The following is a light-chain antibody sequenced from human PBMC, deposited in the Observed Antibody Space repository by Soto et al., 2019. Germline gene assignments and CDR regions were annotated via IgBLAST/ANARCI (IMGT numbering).Light chain of an antibody. J-gene: IGKJ3*01. CDR2: AAS. Sequence: AIRMTQSPSSLSASTGDRVTITCRASQGISSYLAWYQQKPGKAPKLLIYAASTLQSGVPSRFSGSGSGTDFTLTISCLQSEDFATYYCQQYDSYPPLTFGPGTKVDIK. CDR3: QQYDSYPPLT. CDR1: QGISSY. V-gene: IGKV1-8*01.